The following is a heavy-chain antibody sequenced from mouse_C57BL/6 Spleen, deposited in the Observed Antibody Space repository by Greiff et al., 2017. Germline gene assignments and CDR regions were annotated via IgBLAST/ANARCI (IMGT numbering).Heavy chain of an antibody. D-gene: IGHD2-3*01. CDR3: ARRVYDGYHGDYFDY. J-gene: IGHJ2*01. V-gene: IGHV1-80*01. Sequence: VQLQQSGAELVKPGASVKISCKASGYAFSSYWMNWVKQRPGKGLEWIGQIYPGDGDTNYNGKFKGKATLTADKSSSTAYMQLSSLTSEDSAVYFCARRVYDGYHGDYFDYWGQGTTLTVSS. CDR1: GYAFSSYW. CDR2: IYPGDGDT.